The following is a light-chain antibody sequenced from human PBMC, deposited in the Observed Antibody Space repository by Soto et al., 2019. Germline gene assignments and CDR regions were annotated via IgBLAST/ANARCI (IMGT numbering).Light chain of an antibody. CDR3: QPGGNWPLSYT. Sequence: EIVLTQSPATLSLSPGERATLSCRASQSVSSYLAWYQQKPGQAPRLLIYDASTRATGIPARFSDRGSGTDFSLTISSVEAEDFAVYYCQPGGNWPLSYTFGQGTKLEIK. CDR1: QSVSSY. CDR2: DAS. V-gene: IGKV3-11*01. J-gene: IGKJ2*01.